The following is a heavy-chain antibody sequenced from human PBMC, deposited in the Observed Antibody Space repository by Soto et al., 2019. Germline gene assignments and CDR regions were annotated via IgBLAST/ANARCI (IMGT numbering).Heavy chain of an antibody. J-gene: IGHJ4*02. Sequence: GASVKVSCKASGYTFSNFGLSLVRQAPGQGLELMGWISPYNGNTNYAQKLQGRLTMTTDTSTSTAYMELRSLRSDDTAVYYCARDRLGVSVTGGGFDSWGQGTLVTVSS. CDR1: GYTFSNFG. CDR3: ARDRLGVSVTGGGFDS. D-gene: IGHD2-8*01. V-gene: IGHV1-18*01. CDR2: ISPYNGNT.